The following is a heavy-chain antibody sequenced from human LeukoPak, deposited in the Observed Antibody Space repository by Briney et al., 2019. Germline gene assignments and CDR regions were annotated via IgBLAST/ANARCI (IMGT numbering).Heavy chain of an antibody. V-gene: IGHV4-59*01. CDR1: GGSISSYY. CDR2: IYCSGST. Sequence: SETLSLTCTVPGGSISSYYWSWIRQPPGKGLEWIGYIYCSGSTNYNPSLKSRVTISVDTSKNQFSLKLSSVTAADTAVYSCARHRGGGLFDYWGQGTLVTVSS. CDR3: ARHRGGGLFDY. D-gene: IGHD2-15*01. J-gene: IGHJ4*02.